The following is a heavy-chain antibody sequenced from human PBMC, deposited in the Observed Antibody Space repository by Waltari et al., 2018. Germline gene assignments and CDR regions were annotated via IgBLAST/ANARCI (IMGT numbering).Heavy chain of an antibody. J-gene: IGHJ4*02. CDR1: GFSLNNPKMG. Sequence: QVTLKESGPVLVKPTETLTLTCTVSGFSLNNPKMGVGWIRQPPGKAPEWLGNIFSTDGGTYSTSLRNRLSISKDTSDTQVVLTMTNVDPVDTATYFCVRVNGDYVYSHYFDSWGQGTLVTVSS. D-gene: IGHD4-17*01. CDR3: VRVNGDYVYSHYFDS. CDR2: IFSTDGG. V-gene: IGHV2-26*01.